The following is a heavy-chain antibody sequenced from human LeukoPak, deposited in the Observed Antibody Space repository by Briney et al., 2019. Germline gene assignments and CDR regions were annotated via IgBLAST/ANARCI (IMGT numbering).Heavy chain of an antibody. J-gene: IGHJ4*02. V-gene: IGHV3-7*01. CDR3: ARDLAYSRLDY. Sequence: GGSLRLSCLTSGFTFSTNAMSWVRQAPGKGLEWVASINPDGNKKYSADSVKGRFTISRDNAENSLYLQMNSLRVEDTAFYYCARDLAYSRLDYWGQGMLVTVSS. CDR2: INPDGNKK. CDR1: GFTFSTNA. D-gene: IGHD5-18*01.